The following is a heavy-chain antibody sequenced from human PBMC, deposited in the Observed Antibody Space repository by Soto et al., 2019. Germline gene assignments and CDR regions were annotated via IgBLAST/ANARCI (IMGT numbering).Heavy chain of an antibody. D-gene: IGHD3-10*01. CDR1: GFTFSSYS. J-gene: IGHJ4*02. CDR2: FRTSGDGGTT. Sequence: GGSLRLSCAVSGFTFSSYSMSWVRQAPGKGLEWVSGFRTSGDGGTTYYADSVKGRFTISRDNPKNMLFLQMNSLRAEDTAIYYCAKKVNSGPGSQYFDYWGQGTLVTVSS. V-gene: IGHV3-23*01. CDR3: AKKVNSGPGSQYFDY.